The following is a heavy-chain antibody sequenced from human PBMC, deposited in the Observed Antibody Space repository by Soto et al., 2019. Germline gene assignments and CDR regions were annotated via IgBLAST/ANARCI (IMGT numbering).Heavy chain of an antibody. V-gene: IGHV4-59*01. CDR1: GGSISSYY. Sequence: QVQLQESGPGLVKPSETLSLTCTVSGGSISSYYWSWIRQPPGKGLEWIGYIYYSGSTNYNPSLRSRDPISVDTSTNLFSLKLSSVTAADTAVYYCARAIEWELGFDYWGQGALVTVSS. CDR2: IYYSGST. J-gene: IGHJ4*02. D-gene: IGHD1-26*01. CDR3: ARAIEWELGFDY.